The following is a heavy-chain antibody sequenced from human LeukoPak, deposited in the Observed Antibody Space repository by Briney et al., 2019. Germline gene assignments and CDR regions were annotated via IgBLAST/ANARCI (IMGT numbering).Heavy chain of an antibody. Sequence: PSQTLSVTCTVSGGSISSGGYYWSWIRQHPGKGLEWIGYIYYSGSTYYNPSLKSRVTISVDTSKNQFSLKLSSVTAADTAVYYCARDQATSGVDYWGQGTLVTVSS. D-gene: IGHD5-24*01. J-gene: IGHJ4*02. CDR2: IYYSGST. CDR3: ARDQATSGVDY. CDR1: GGSISSGGYY. V-gene: IGHV4-31*03.